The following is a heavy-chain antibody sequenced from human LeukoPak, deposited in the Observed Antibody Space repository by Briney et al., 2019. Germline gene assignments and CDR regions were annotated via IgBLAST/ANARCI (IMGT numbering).Heavy chain of an antibody. CDR3: AKDRSGWYGGFDY. V-gene: IGHV3-21*04. CDR1: GFTFSGYS. D-gene: IGHD6-19*01. CDR2: FGTRSTSV. Sequence: SGGSLRLSCTASGFTFSGYSMNWIRQAPGKGLEWVSSFGTRSTSVYHAGSVKGRFTISRDNSKNRLYLQMNSLRAEDTAVYYCAKDRSGWYGGFDYWGQGTLVTVSS. J-gene: IGHJ4*02.